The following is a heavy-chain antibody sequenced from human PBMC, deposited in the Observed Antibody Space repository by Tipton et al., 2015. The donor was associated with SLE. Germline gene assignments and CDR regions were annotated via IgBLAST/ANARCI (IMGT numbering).Heavy chain of an antibody. V-gene: IGHV4-59*12. CDR2: IYYGWST. Sequence: TLSLTCTVSCCPTSSYYWSWVRQPPGKGLEWIGSIYYGWSTYYNPSLKSRVTISVDTSKNQFSLKLSAVTAADTAVYYGARGGQPHGDAFDIWGQGTMVTDPS. CDR1: CCPTSSYY. J-gene: IGHJ3*02. D-gene: IGHD5-18*01. CDR3: ARGGQPHGDAFDI.